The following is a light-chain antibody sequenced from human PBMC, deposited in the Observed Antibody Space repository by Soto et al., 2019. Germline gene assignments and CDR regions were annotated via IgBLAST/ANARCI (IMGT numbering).Light chain of an antibody. CDR2: AAS. CDR1: QHISSY. J-gene: IGKJ5*01. Sequence: IQLTQSPSSLSASVGDRVTITCRASQHISSYLAWYQQKPGRAPKLLIYAASTLQSGVPLRISGSGSGTDFTLTISSLQPEDFATYYCQQLNTHPLTFGQGTRLEIK. CDR3: QQLNTHPLT. V-gene: IGKV1-9*01.